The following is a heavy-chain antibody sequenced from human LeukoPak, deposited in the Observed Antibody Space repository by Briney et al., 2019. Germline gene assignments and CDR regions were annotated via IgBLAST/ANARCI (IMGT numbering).Heavy chain of an antibody. CDR1: GYTFTGYY. Sequence: GASVKVSCKASGYTFTGYYMHWVRQAPGQGLVLMGRINPNSGGANYAQKFQGKVTMTRDTSISTAYMELSRLRSDDTAVYYCARDPYYYDSSGYYQNYYYYMDVWGKGTTVTVSS. CDR3: ARDPYYYDSSGYYQNYYYYMDV. D-gene: IGHD3-22*01. CDR2: INPNSGGA. V-gene: IGHV1-2*06. J-gene: IGHJ6*03.